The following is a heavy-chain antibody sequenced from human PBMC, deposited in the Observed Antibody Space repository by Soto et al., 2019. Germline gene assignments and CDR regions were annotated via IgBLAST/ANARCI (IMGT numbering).Heavy chain of an antibody. D-gene: IGHD5-18*01. V-gene: IGHV4-30-4*01. CDR3: ARDGYSYGWFDY. CDR2: IYYSGST. J-gene: IGHJ4*02. CDR1: GGSISSGDYY. Sequence: SETLSLTCTVSGGSISSGDYYWSWIRQPPGKGLEWIGYIYYSGSTYYNPSLKSRVTISVDTSKNQFSLKLSSVTAADTAVYYCARDGYSYGWFDYWGQGTLVTVSS.